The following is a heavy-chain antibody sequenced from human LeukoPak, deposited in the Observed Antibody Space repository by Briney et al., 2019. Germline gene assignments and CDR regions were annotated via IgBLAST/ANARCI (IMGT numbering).Heavy chain of an antibody. V-gene: IGHV4-34*01. CDR1: GGSFSGYY. D-gene: IGHD5-24*01. Sequence: PSETLSLTCAVYGGSFSGYYWSWIRQPPGKGLEWIGEINHSGSTNYNPSLKSRVTISVDTSKNQFSLKLSSVTAADTAVYYCARGVFVGDGYNLFCFDYWGQGTLVTVSS. CDR3: ARGVFVGDGYNLFCFDY. J-gene: IGHJ4*02. CDR2: INHSGST.